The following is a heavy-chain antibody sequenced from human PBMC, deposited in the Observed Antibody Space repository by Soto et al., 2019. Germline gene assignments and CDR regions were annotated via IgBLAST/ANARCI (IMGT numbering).Heavy chain of an antibody. CDR1: GFPFSSFW. Sequence: EGQLVESVGGLVQPGGSLRLCCAASGFPFSSFWMSWVRQAPGKGLEWVANINQYGSEEYYVDSVKGRFTISRDNANNSLVLQMNNLRAEDTAVYFCARDPPQYYGFWTYWGQGTLVTVSS. J-gene: IGHJ4*02. D-gene: IGHD3-3*01. CDR3: ARDPPQYYGFWTY. V-gene: IGHV3-7*05. CDR2: INQYGSEE.